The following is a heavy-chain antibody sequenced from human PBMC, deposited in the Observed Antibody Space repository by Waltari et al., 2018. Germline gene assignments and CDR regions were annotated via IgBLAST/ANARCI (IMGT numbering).Heavy chain of an antibody. CDR1: GYTLTELS. V-gene: IGHV1-24*01. CDR3: ATPLLYYDFWSGYYYVDY. CDR2: FDPEAGET. D-gene: IGHD3-3*01. Sequence: QVQLVQSGAEVKKPGASVKVSCKVSGYTLTELSMHWVRQAPGKGLEWMGGFDPEAGETIYAQKFQGRVTMTEDTSTDTAYMERGSLRSEDTAVYYCATPLLYYDFWSGYYYVDYWGQGTLVTVSS. J-gene: IGHJ4*02.